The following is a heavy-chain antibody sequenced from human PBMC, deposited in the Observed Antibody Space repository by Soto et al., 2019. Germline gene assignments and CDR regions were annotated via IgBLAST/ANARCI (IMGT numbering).Heavy chain of an antibody. Sequence: SETLSLPCTVSGGSISSYSRSLIRHPPGKGLEWIGYIYYSGSTNYNPSLKSRVTISVDTSKNQFSLKLSSVTAADTAVYYCARRYGASFDYWGQGTLVTVSS. J-gene: IGHJ4*02. V-gene: IGHV4-59*01. D-gene: IGHD4-17*01. CDR2: IYYSGST. CDR3: ARRYGASFDY. CDR1: GGSISSYS.